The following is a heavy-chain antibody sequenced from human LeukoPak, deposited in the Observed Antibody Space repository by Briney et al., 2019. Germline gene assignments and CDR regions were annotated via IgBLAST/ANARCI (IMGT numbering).Heavy chain of an antibody. Sequence: SVKVSCKASGGTFSSYAISWVRQAPGQGLEWMGGIIPIFGTANYAQKFQGRVTITADESTSTAYMELSSLRSDDTAVYYCAARDLVGGYYYGSGSQAPDAFDIWGQGTMVTVSS. D-gene: IGHD3-10*01. V-gene: IGHV1-69*13. CDR2: IIPIFGTA. CDR3: AARDLVGGYYYGSGSQAPDAFDI. CDR1: GGTFSSYA. J-gene: IGHJ3*02.